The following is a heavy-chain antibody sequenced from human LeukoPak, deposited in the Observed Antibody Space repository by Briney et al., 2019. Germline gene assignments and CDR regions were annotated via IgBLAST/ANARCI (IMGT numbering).Heavy chain of an antibody. CDR1: GFTFSSYS. CDR3: ARGRAARPDAFDI. D-gene: IGHD6-6*01. V-gene: IGHV3-21*01. Sequence: GGSLRLSCAAPGFTFSSYSMNWVRQAPGKGLEWVSSISSSSSYIYYADSVKGRFTISRDNAKNSLYLQMNSLRAEDTAVYYCARGRAARPDAFDIWGQGTMVTVSS. J-gene: IGHJ3*02. CDR2: ISSSSSYI.